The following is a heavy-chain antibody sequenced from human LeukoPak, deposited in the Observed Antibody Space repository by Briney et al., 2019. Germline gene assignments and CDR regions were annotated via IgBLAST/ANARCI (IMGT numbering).Heavy chain of an antibody. Sequence: GRSLRLSSAASGFTFSSYGMHWVRQAPGKGLEWVAVIWYDGSNKYYADSVKGRFTISRDNSKNTLYLQMNSLRAEDTAVYYCAKDGRVLRYFDWLSNDDNWFDPWGQGTLVTVSS. V-gene: IGHV3-33*06. J-gene: IGHJ5*02. CDR1: GFTFSSYG. CDR3: AKDGRVLRYFDWLSNDDNWFDP. D-gene: IGHD3-9*01. CDR2: IWYDGSNK.